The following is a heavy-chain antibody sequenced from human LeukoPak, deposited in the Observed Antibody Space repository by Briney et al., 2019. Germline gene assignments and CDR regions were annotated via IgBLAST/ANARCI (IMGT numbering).Heavy chain of an antibody. CDR1: GFTFNSYA. J-gene: IGHJ4*02. CDR2: ISGSGDST. Sequence: GGSLRLSCAASGFTFNSYAMSWVRQAPGKGLEWVSTISGSGDSTWYADSVQGRFTISRDNSKYTLYLQMNSLRTEDTAIYYCAKDMTTATLFDYWGQGTLVTVSS. D-gene: IGHD1-14*01. V-gene: IGHV3-23*01. CDR3: AKDMTTATLFDY.